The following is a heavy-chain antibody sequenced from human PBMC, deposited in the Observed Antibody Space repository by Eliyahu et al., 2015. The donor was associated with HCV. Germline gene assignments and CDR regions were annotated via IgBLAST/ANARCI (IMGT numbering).Heavy chain of an antibody. J-gene: IGHJ6*03. V-gene: IGHV3-73*01. Sequence: EVQLVESGGGLVQPGGSLKLSCAASGFPFGGXAMNWVRQXSGKGLEWVGRIRSRANTYTTTYAASVEGRFTISRDDSNNTAYLQMNSLKAEDTALYYCTRQRAHLWDYYYMDVWGKGTTVTVSS. CDR3: TRQRAHLWDYYYMDV. CDR2: IRSRANTYTT. CDR1: GFPFGGXA. D-gene: IGHD7-27*01.